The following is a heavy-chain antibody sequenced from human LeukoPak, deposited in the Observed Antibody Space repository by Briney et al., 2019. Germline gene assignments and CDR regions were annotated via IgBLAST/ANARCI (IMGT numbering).Heavy chain of an antibody. D-gene: IGHD2/OR15-2a*01. V-gene: IGHV1-2*02. CDR1: GYTFTRYH. Sequence: GASVKVSCKTSGYTFTRYHLYWVRQAPGQGLEWMGWINPNSGGTNSAQKFKGRVTMTRDTSISTAYMELSRLTSDDTAVYYYASGSEVNSFYLYYSDYWGQGTLVTVSS. CDR3: ASGSEVNSFYLYYSDY. CDR2: INPNSGGT. J-gene: IGHJ4*02.